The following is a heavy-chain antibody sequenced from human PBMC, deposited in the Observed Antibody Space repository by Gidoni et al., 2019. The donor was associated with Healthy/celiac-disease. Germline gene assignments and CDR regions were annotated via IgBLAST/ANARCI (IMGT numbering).Heavy chain of an antibody. Sequence: QVQLVESGGGVVQPGRSLRLSCAASGFTSSSYGMPWVRPAPGKGLEWVAVIWYDGSNKYYADSVKGRFTISRDNSKNTLYLQMNSLRAEDTAVYYCARDRVYDFWSGYFGGMYYYGMDVWGQGTTVTVSS. V-gene: IGHV3-33*01. CDR1: GFTSSSYG. CDR3: ARDRVYDFWSGYFGGMYYYGMDV. D-gene: IGHD3-3*01. CDR2: IWYDGSNK. J-gene: IGHJ6*02.